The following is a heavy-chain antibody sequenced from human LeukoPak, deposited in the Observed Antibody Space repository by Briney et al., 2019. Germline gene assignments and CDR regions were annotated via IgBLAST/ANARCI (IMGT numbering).Heavy chain of an antibody. Sequence: GASVKVSCKASGYTFTGYYMHWVRQAPGQGLEWMGRINPNSGGTNYAQKFQGRVTMTRDTPISTAYMELSRLRSDDTAVYYCARDKLTITPTSNNWFDPWGQGTLVTVSS. CDR1: GYTFTGYY. CDR3: ARDKLTITPTSNNWFDP. D-gene: IGHD3-3*01. J-gene: IGHJ5*02. V-gene: IGHV1-2*06. CDR2: INPNSGGT.